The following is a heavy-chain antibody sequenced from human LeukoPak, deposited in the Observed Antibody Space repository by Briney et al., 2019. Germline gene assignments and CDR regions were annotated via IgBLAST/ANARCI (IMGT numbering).Heavy chain of an antibody. CDR3: ARFGYYYDSSGTFDI. J-gene: IGHJ3*02. Sequence: PSETLSLTCAVYGGSFSGYYWSWLRQPPGKGLEWIGEINHSGSTNYNPSLKSRVTISVDTSKNQFSLKLSSVTAADTAVYYCARFGYYYDSSGTFDIWGQGTMVTVSS. CDR2: INHSGST. V-gene: IGHV4-34*01. D-gene: IGHD3-22*01. CDR1: GGSFSGYY.